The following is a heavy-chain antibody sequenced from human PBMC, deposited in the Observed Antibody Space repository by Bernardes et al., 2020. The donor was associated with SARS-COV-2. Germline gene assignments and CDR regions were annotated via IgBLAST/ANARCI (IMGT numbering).Heavy chain of an antibody. CDR2: IWYDGSNK. CDR1: GFTFSSYG. J-gene: IGHJ6*02. D-gene: IGHD2-21*01. V-gene: IGHV3-33*01. CDR3: ARKSDGMDV. Sequence: GGYLSRSCAASGFTFSSYGMHWVRPAPGKGLEWVAVIWYDGSNKYYADSVKGRFTISRDNSKNTLYLQMNSLRAEDTAVYYCARKSDGMDVWGQGTTVTVSS.